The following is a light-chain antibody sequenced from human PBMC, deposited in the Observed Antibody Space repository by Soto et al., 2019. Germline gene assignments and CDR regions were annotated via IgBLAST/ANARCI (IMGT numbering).Light chain of an antibody. V-gene: IGKV3-15*01. J-gene: IGKJ1*01. CDR3: QQYINLWT. Sequence: EIVMTQSPATLSVSPGERVTLSCRASQSVSSNFAWYQQKPGQSPRLLIYGASTRATGIPARFSGSGSGTEFTLTISSLQSEDFAVYYCQQYINLWTFGQGTKVEIK. CDR2: GAS. CDR1: QSVSSN.